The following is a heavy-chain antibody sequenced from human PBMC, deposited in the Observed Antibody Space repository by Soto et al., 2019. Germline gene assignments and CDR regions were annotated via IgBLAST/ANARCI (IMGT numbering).Heavy chain of an antibody. CDR1: GGSISSSNYY. D-gene: IGHD1-26*01. V-gene: IGHV4-39*01. CDR3: ARVQWELLSYFDY. J-gene: IGHJ4*02. Sequence: SETLSLTCIVSGGSISSSNYYWAWIRQSPGKGLEWAATLYYSGSTYSNPSLKSRVTISVDTSKNQFSLKLSSVTAADTAVYYCARVQWELLSYFDYWGLGTLVTVSS. CDR2: LYYSGST.